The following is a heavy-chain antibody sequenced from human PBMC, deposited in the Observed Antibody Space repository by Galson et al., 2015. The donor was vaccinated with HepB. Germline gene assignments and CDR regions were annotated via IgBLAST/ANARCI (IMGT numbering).Heavy chain of an antibody. CDR2: TYYRSKWYN. J-gene: IGHJ2*01. V-gene: IGHV6-1*01. D-gene: IGHD6-13*01. Sequence: CAISGDSVSSRTASWNWIRQSPSRGLEWLGRTYYRSKWYNEYATSVGGRININPDTTENHFSLHLNSVTPEDTAIYYCVKDRAQSLVLRYFDVWGRGTLVSVSS. CDR3: VKDRAQSLVLRYFDV. CDR1: GDSVSSRTAS.